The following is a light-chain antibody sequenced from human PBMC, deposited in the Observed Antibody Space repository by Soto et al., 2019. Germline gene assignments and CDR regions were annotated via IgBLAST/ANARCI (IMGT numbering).Light chain of an antibody. V-gene: IGKV1-39*01. CDR3: QQTYRTPPWS. J-gene: IGKJ2*04. CDR1: QTISKS. CDR2: AAS. Sequence: DIPMTQSPSSLSASLGDRVTITCRASQTISKSLNWYQQKPGKAPKLLIYAASSLQSGVPSRFSGSGSGTDFTLTISSLQPEDSATYYCQQTYRTPPWSFGQGTKLEIK.